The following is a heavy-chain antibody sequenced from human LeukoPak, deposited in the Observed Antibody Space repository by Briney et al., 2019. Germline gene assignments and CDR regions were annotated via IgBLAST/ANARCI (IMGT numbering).Heavy chain of an antibody. V-gene: IGHV4-4*07. J-gene: IGHJ6*03. CDR1: GGSISSYY. CDR2: IYTIGRT. Sequence: SETLSLSCTGSGGSISSYYGSWIRHPAGKGLEAIGRIYTIGRTDFNPSLKIRVTMSLDTSHNQISIKLSSVTAAAKAVYYCARVSAVDYYHYYMDVWGKGTTVTVSS. CDR3: ARVSAVDYYHYYMDV. D-gene: IGHD2/OR15-2a*01.